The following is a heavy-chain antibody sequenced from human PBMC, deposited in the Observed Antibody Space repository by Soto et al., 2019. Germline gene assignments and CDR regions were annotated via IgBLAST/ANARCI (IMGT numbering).Heavy chain of an antibody. Sequence: SETLSLTCAVSGGSISSGGYSWSWIRQPPGKGLEWIGYIYHSGSTYYNPSLKSRVTISVDRSKNQVVLTMTNMDPVDTATYYCAHRRSSSSTYYFDYWGQGTLVTVSS. J-gene: IGHJ4*02. D-gene: IGHD6-13*01. CDR3: AHRRSSSSTYYFDY. CDR2: IYHSGST. V-gene: IGHV4-30-2*02. CDR1: GGSISSGGYS.